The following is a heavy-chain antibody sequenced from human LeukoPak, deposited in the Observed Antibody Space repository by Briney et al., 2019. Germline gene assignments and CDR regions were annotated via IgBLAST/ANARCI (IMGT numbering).Heavy chain of an antibody. J-gene: IGHJ4*02. V-gene: IGHV3-66*01. CDR3: TRVDRTMSLDY. CDR2: IYSGGST. Sequence: PGGSLRLSSAGSGFTFSSYGMSWVRQAPGKGLEWVSVIYSGGSTYYADSVKGRFTISRDNSKNTLYLQMNSLRAEDTAVYYCTRVDRTMSLDYWGQGTLVTVSS. CDR1: GFTFSSYG. D-gene: IGHD3-10*02.